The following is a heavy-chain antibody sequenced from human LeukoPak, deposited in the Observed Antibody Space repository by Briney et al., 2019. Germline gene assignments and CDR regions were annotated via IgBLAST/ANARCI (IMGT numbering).Heavy chain of an antibody. J-gene: IGHJ4*02. CDR3: ARDDYADRNRFDY. V-gene: IGHV1-3*03. D-gene: IGHD4-17*01. CDR2: INAGNGNT. CDR1: GYTFTSYA. Sequence: ASVKVSCKASGYTFTSYAMHWVRQAPGQRLEWMGWINAGNGNTKYSHEFHDRVTITRDTSASTAYMELSSLRSEDMAVYYCARDDYADRNRFDYWGQGTLVTVSS.